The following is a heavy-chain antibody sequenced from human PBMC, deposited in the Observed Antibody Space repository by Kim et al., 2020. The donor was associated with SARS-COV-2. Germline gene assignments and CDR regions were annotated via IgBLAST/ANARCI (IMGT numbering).Heavy chain of an antibody. V-gene: IGHV4-4*07. Sequence: YNPSLKSRVPMSVDTSKNQFALKLSSVTAADTAVYYCARSTVTTLDAFDIWGQGTMVTVSS. CDR3: ARSTVTTLDAFDI. D-gene: IGHD4-17*01. J-gene: IGHJ3*02.